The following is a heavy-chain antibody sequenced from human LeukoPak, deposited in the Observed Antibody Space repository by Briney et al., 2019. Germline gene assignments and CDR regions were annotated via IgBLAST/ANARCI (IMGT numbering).Heavy chain of an antibody. CDR1: GTYW. J-gene: IGHJ4*02. Sequence: GGSLRLSCAASGTYWMHWVRQAPGKGLVWVSHINSDGSWTGYAVSVKGRFTTSKDNAKNTVSLQMNNLRAEDTAVYYCVTFYGTYWGRGTLVTVSS. V-gene: IGHV3-74*01. D-gene: IGHD2/OR15-2a*01. CDR2: INSDGSWT. CDR3: VTFYGTY.